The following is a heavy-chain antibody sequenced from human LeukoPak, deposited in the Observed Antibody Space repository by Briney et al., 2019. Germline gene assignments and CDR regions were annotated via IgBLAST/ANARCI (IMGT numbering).Heavy chain of an antibody. Sequence: ASVKVSCKASGYTFTSYGISWVRQAPGQGLEWMGWISAYNGNTKYVQKLQGRVTMTTDTSTSTAYMELRSLRSDDTAVYYCARADGGSYSKGGFDYWGQGTLVTVSS. V-gene: IGHV1-18*01. CDR3: ARADGGSYSKGGFDY. CDR1: GYTFTSYG. CDR2: ISAYNGNT. J-gene: IGHJ4*02. D-gene: IGHD1-26*01.